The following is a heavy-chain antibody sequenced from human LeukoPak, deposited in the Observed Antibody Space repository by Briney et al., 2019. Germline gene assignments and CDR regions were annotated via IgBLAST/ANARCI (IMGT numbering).Heavy chain of an antibody. CDR2: ISTNGGST. Sequence: GGSLRLSCSASVFTFSYYAMHWVRQAPAKGLEYVSAISTNGGSTYYADAVKGRFTISRDNSKNTLYLQMSSLRAEDTAVYYCVKYLYSAGAMVYAPGDFWGQGTLVTVSS. D-gene: IGHD2-8*01. V-gene: IGHV3-64D*09. CDR1: VFTFSYYA. CDR3: VKYLYSAGAMVYAPGDF. J-gene: IGHJ4*02.